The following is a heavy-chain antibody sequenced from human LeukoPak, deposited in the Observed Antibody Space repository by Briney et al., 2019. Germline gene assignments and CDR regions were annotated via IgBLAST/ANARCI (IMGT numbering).Heavy chain of an antibody. CDR1: GGSISSYY. J-gene: IGHJ4*02. D-gene: IGHD6-13*01. V-gene: IGHV4-59*01. Sequence: SETLSLTCTVSGGSISSYYWSWIRQPPGKGLEWIGYIYYIGSTNYNPSLKSRVTMSVDTSKNQFSLKLTSVTAADTAVYHCARGSTFSSWPDYWGQGALVTVSS. CDR3: ARGSTFSSWPDY. CDR2: IYYIGST.